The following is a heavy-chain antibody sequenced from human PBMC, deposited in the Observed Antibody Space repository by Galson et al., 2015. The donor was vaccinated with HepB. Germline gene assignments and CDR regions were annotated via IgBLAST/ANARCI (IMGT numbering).Heavy chain of an antibody. CDR2: ISYAGSNK. V-gene: IGHV3-30*18. J-gene: IGHJ6*02. Sequence: VRQAPGKGLGWVAVISYAGSNKYYADSVKGRFTISRDNSKNTLYLQMNSLRAEDTAVYYCAKDHLWVDTAMVMSVDYYYYGMDVWGQGTTVTVSS. CDR3: AKDHLWVDTAMVMSVDYYYYGMDV. D-gene: IGHD5-18*01.